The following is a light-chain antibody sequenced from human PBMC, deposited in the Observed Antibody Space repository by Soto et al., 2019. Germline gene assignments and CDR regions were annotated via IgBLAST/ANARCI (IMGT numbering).Light chain of an antibody. CDR2: GVS. Sequence: EIVLTQSPGTLSLSPGERATLSCRASQSVSSSYLAWYQQKPGQAPRLLIHGVSTRATGIPDRFSGSGSGTNLPPNNRRTEAGSFAILYCQQYVTSPYIFGQGTKLEIK. CDR3: QQYVTSPYI. CDR1: QSVSSSY. V-gene: IGKV3-20*01. J-gene: IGKJ2*01.